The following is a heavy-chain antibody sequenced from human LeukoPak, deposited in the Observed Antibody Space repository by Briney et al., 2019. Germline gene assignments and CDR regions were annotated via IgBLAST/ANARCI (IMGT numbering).Heavy chain of an antibody. Sequence: GESLKISCQASGYYFNNYWIAWVRQMPGKGLEWMGGIYPGDSDTKYSPSLQGQVTISADKSISTAYLQWSSLKASDTAMYYCARHGTQLVGFDYWGQGTLVTVSS. CDR1: GYYFNNYW. CDR2: IYPGDSDT. J-gene: IGHJ4*02. CDR3: ARHGTQLVGFDY. D-gene: IGHD6-13*01. V-gene: IGHV5-51*01.